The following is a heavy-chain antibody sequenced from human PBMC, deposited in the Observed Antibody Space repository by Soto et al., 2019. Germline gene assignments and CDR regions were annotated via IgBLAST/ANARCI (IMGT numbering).Heavy chain of an antibody. CDR3: ATHNWKNGENFFDP. CDR2: IKSKTDGGTT. V-gene: IGHV3-15*01. Sequence: EVQLVESGGGLVKPGGSLRLSCAASGFTFSAAWMSWVRQAPGKGLEWVGRIKSKTDGGTTDYAAPVKDRFTISRDDSKNTLYLQMNSLKTEDTAIYYCATHNWKNGENFFDPWGQGTLVTVSS. J-gene: IGHJ5*02. D-gene: IGHD1-20*01. CDR1: GFTFSAAW.